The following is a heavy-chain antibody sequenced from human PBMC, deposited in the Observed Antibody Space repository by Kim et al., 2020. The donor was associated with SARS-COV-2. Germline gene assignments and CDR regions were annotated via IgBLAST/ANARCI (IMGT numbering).Heavy chain of an antibody. D-gene: IGHD2-15*01. CDR3: ARLAAASDWVYR. CDR1: GGSISSYY. Sequence: SETLSLTCTVSGGSISSYYWSWIRQPPGKGLEWIGYIYYSGSTNYNPSLKSRVTISVDTSKNQFSLKLSSVTAADTAVYYCARLAAASDWVYRCGHGTLV. CDR2: IYYSGST. J-gene: IGHJ5*02. V-gene: IGHV4-59*13.